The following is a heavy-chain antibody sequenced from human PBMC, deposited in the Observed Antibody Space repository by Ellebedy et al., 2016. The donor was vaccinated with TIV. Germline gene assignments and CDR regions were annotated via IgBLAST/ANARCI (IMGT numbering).Heavy chain of an antibody. CDR1: GFIFSNYG. CDR2: INSDGSST. J-gene: IGHJ6*02. CDR3: ARDQVGCSSTSCYVLSLGYGSYYYYYGMDV. D-gene: IGHD2-2*01. V-gene: IGHV3-74*01. Sequence: PGGSLRLSCEASGFIFSNYGMHWVRQAPGKGLVWVSRINSDGSSTSYADSVKGRFTISRDNAKNTLYLQMNSLRAEDTAVYYCARDQVGCSSTSCYVLSLGYGSYYYYYGMDVWGQGTTVTVSS.